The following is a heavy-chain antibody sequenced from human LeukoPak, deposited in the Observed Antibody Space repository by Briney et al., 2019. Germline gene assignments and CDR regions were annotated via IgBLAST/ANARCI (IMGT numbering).Heavy chain of an antibody. CDR2: TYFRSRWYY. CDR1: GDSVSSNSAA. CDR3: ARDSGYGRDALDI. Sequence: SQTLSLTCVISGDSVSSNSAAWNWIRQSPSRGLEWLGRTYFRSRWYYDYAVSLKGRITINPDTSKNQFSLQLRSVIPEDTSLYYCARDSGYGRDALDIWGQGTMVTVSS. V-gene: IGHV6-1*01. J-gene: IGHJ3*02. D-gene: IGHD5-12*01.